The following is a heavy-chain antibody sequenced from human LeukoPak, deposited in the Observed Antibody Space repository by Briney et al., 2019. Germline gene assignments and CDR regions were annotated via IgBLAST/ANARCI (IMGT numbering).Heavy chain of an antibody. V-gene: IGHV4-34*01. J-gene: IGHJ6*02. Sequence: SETLSLTCVVYGGSFSGYYWSWIRQPPGKGLEWIGEINHSGSTNYNPSLKSRVTISVDTSKNQFSLKLNSVTAADTAVYYCAGSRCSSTSGLYYNYYYGMDVWGQGTTVTVSS. D-gene: IGHD2-2*01. CDR2: INHSGST. CDR1: GGSFSGYY. CDR3: AGSRCSSTSGLYYNYYYGMDV.